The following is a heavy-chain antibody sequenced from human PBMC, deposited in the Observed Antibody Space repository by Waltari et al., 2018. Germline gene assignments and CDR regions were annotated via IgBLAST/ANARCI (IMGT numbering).Heavy chain of an antibody. CDR3: ARGGYNWNYPFTFTY. CDR1: GGSISSYY. CDR2: IYYSGST. V-gene: IGHV4-59*01. D-gene: IGHD1-7*01. Sequence: QVQLQESGPGLVKHSETLSLTCTVSGGSISSYYWSWIRQPPGKGLEWIGYIYYSGSTNYHPSLKSRVTISVDTSKNQFSLKLSSVTAADTAVYYCARGGYNWNYPFTFTYWGQGTLVTVSS. J-gene: IGHJ4*02.